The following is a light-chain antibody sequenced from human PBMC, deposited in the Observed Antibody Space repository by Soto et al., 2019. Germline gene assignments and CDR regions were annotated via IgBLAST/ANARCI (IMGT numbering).Light chain of an antibody. CDR1: QSISTW. J-gene: IGKJ1*01. V-gene: IGKV1-5*01. CDR3: HQYNRFWT. CDR2: DAF. Sequence: DIQMTQSPSTLSASVGDRVTITCRASQSISTWLAWYQQNPGKAPKLLIYDAFHLERGVPSRFSGSGSGTEFTLTISRHQSDDLAKYYFHQYNRFWTFGQGTQVEI.